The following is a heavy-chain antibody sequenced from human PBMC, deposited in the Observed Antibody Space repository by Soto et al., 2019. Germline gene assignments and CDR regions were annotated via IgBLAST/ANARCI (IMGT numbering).Heavy chain of an antibody. CDR3: ARDRYSGYETVVDY. Sequence: ASVKVSCKASGYTFTSYAMHWVRQAPGQRLEWMGRINPINGNAKYAQKFQGRVTITADKSTSTAYMELSSLRSEDTAVYYCARDRYSGYETVVDYWGQGTLVTVSS. V-gene: IGHV1-3*01. J-gene: IGHJ4*02. CDR2: INPINGNA. CDR1: GYTFTSYA. D-gene: IGHD5-12*01.